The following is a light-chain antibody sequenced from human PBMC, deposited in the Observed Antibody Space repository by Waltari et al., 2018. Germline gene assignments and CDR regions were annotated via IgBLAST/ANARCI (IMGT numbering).Light chain of an antibody. Sequence: DIQMTQSPSSLSASVADRVTITCRASQSIRNYLNWYQQKPGKAPKLLIYGASSLQSGVPSRVSGSGSGTDFTLTISSLQPEDSATYYCQQSDSPPLTFGGGTRVEIK. CDR3: QQSDSPPLT. CDR2: GAS. V-gene: IGKV1-39*01. J-gene: IGKJ4*01. CDR1: QSIRNY.